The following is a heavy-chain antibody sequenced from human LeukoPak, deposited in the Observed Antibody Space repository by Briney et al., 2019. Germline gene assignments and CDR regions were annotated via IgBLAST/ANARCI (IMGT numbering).Heavy chain of an antibody. Sequence: TGGSLRLSCAASGFTVSSNYMSWVRQPAGKGLEWVSDLYSGGATFYADSVKGRFTISRDTSKNTLYLQMNDLRADDTAVYYCTKLKGWYGEGFFDYWGQGTLVTVSS. D-gene: IGHD6-19*01. CDR3: TKLKGWYGEGFFDY. V-gene: IGHV3-53*01. J-gene: IGHJ4*02. CDR1: GFTVSSNY. CDR2: LYSGGAT.